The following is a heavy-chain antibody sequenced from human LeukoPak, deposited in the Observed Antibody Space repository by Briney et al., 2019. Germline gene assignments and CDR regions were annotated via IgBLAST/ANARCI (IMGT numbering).Heavy chain of an antibody. J-gene: IGHJ4*02. V-gene: IGHV3-23*01. CDR2: ISGSGGST. CDR1: GFTFSSYA. CDR3: AEDLGYGDYVSLDY. D-gene: IGHD4-17*01. Sequence: GGSLRLSCAASGFTFSSYAMSWVRQAPGKGLEWVSAISGSGGSTYYADSVKGRFTISRDNSKNTLYLQMNSLRAEDTAVYYCAEDLGYGDYVSLDYWGQGTLVTVSS.